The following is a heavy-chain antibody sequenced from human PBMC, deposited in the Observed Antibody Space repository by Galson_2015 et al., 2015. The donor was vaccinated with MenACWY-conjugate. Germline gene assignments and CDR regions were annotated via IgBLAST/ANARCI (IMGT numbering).Heavy chain of an antibody. CDR1: GFPFYSYY. Sequence: SLRLSCAVSGFPFYSYYMSWIRQAPGKGLEWISHIGRGGDSTHYSDSVKGRFTISRDNAKNLLYLQMNNLRGEDSAIYYCARPIQVRLFEPPYYFHVWGEGTTVTVSS. CDR3: ARPIQVRLFEPPYYFHV. D-gene: IGHD3-3*01. J-gene: IGHJ6*03. CDR2: IGRGGDST. V-gene: IGHV3-11*06.